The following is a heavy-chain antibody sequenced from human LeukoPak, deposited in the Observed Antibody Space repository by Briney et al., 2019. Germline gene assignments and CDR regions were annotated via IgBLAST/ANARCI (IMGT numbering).Heavy chain of an antibody. Sequence: ASVKVSCKASGYTFTSYSISWVRQAPGQGLEWMGGIIPIFGTANYAQKFQGRVTITTDESTSTAYMELSSLRSGDTAVYYCASPYCSSTSCYDALGYWGQGTLVTVSS. V-gene: IGHV1-69*05. CDR3: ASPYCSSTSCYDALGY. CDR1: GYTFTSYS. J-gene: IGHJ4*02. CDR2: IIPIFGTA. D-gene: IGHD2-2*01.